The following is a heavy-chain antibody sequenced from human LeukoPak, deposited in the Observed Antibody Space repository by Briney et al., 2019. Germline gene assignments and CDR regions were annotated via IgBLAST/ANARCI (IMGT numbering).Heavy chain of an antibody. D-gene: IGHD4-17*01. CDR2: INPNSGGT. V-gene: IGHV1-2*02. CDR3: EVYSDPADY. J-gene: IGHJ4*02. CDR1: GYTFTDYY. Sequence: ASVKVSCKASGYTFTDYYMHWVRQAPGQGLEWMGWINPNSGGTNYAQKFQGRVTMTRDTSISTAYMELSSLRPDDTAVYYCEVYSDPADYWGQGTLVTVSS.